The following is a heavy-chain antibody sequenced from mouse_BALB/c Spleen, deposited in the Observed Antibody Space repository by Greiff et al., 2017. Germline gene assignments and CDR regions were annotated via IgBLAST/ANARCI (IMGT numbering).Heavy chain of an antibody. J-gene: IGHJ3*01. CDR3: TLLGYDYDGTWFAY. V-gene: IGHV1-69*02. CDR2: IYPSDSYT. CDR1: GYTFTSYW. D-gene: IGHD2-4*01. Sequence: VQLQQPGAELVRPGASVKLSCKASGYTFTSYWINWVKQRPGQGLEWIGNIYPSDSYTNYNQKFKDKATLTVDKSSSTAYMQLSSPTSEDSAVYYCTLLGYDYDGTWFAYWGQGTLVTVSA.